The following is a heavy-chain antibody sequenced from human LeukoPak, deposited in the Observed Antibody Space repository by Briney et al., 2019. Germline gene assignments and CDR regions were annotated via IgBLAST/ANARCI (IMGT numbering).Heavy chain of an antibody. J-gene: IGHJ4*02. V-gene: IGHV3-23*01. D-gene: IGHD5-24*01. CDR3: AKSGYNRFDY. CDR1: GFTFSSSA. Sequence: GGSLRLSCAASGFTFSSSAMSWVRQALGKGLEWVSSISGSGSAGSTYYADSVKGRFTISRDNSKNTLYLQMNSLIAEDTAVYYCAKSGYNRFDYWGQGTRVTVSS. CDR2: ISGSGSAGST.